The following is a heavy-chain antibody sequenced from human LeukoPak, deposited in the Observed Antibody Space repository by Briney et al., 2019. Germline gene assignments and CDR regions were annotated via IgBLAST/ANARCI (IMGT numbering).Heavy chain of an antibody. CDR2: IIPIFGTA. D-gene: IGHD6-25*01. CDR1: GGTFSSYA. J-gene: IGHJ4*02. Sequence: SVKVSCKASGGTFSSYAISWVRQAPGQGLEWMGGIIPIFGTANYAQKFQGRVTITADESTSTAYMELSSLRSEDTAVYYCARQPKSGRPPFDYWGQGTLVTVSS. V-gene: IGHV1-69*13. CDR3: ARQPKSGRPPFDY.